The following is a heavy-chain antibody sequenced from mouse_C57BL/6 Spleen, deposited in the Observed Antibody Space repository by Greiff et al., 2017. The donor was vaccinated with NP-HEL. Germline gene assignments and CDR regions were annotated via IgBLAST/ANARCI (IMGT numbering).Heavy chain of an antibody. Sequence: QVQLQQSGAELVRPGASVTLSCKASGYTFTDYEMHWVKQTPVHGLEWIGAIDPETGGTAYNQKFKGKAILTADKSSSTAYMELRSLTSEDSAVYYCTTGRFTTVGAMDYWGQGTSVTVSS. CDR3: TTGRFTTVGAMDY. CDR2: IDPETGGT. J-gene: IGHJ4*01. CDR1: GYTFTDYE. V-gene: IGHV1-15*01. D-gene: IGHD1-1*01.